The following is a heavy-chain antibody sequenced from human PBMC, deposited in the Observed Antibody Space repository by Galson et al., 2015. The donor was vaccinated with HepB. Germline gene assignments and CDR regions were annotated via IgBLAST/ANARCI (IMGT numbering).Heavy chain of an antibody. Sequence: SLRLSCAASGFMFSLYTPHWVRQAPGKGLEWVAVMSHDGTHEYYADSVKGRFTISRDNSKNILYLQMNSLRPEDTAVFYCARVGYSFDLRNGFDIWGQGTMVTIST. CDR3: ARVGYSFDLRNGFDI. CDR1: GFMFSLYT. V-gene: IGHV3-30*04. J-gene: IGHJ3*02. CDR2: MSHDGTHE. D-gene: IGHD3-9*01.